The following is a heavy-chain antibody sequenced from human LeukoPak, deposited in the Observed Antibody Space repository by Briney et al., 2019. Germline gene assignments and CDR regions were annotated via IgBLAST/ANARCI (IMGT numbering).Heavy chain of an antibody. J-gene: IGHJ5*02. CDR3: ARGIRYYYDSSGYYPLNWFDP. CDR1: GGSFSGYY. Sequence: PSETLSLTCAVYGGSFSGYYWSWIRQPPGKGLEWIGEINHSGSTNYNPSLKSRVTTSVDTSKNQFSLKLSSVTAADTAVYYCARGIRYYYDSSGYYPLNWFDPWGQGTLVTVSS. V-gene: IGHV4-34*01. CDR2: INHSGST. D-gene: IGHD3-22*01.